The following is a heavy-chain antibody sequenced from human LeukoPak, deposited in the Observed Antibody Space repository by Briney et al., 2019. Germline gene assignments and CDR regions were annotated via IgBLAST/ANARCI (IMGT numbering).Heavy chain of an antibody. CDR1: GFTFSSYE. Sequence: GGSLRLSCAASGFTFSSYEMNWVRQAPGKGLEWVSYISSSGNTIYYADSVKGRFTISRDNAKNSLYLQMNSLRDEDTAIYYCARETTVIKKIDYWGQGTLVTVSS. J-gene: IGHJ4*02. V-gene: IGHV3-48*03. CDR3: ARETTVIKKIDY. CDR2: ISSSGNTI. D-gene: IGHD4-17*01.